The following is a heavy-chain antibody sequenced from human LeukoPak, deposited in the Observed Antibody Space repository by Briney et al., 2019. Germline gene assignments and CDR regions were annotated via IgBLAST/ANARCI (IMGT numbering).Heavy chain of an antibody. CDR2: ISGSSSYI. V-gene: IGHV3-21*01. Sequence: PGGSLRLSCAASGFTFNTYTMNWVRQAPGKGLEWVSSISGSSSYIYYADSVKGRFTISRDNAKNSLYLQMNSLRAEDTAVYYCARDRGWPDYYYYMDVWGKGTTVTASS. D-gene: IGHD5-24*01. CDR3: ARDRGWPDYYYYMDV. CDR1: GFTFNTYT. J-gene: IGHJ6*03.